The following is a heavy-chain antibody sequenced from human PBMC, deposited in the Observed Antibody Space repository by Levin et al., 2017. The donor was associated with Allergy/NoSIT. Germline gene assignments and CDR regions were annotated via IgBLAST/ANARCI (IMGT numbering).Heavy chain of an antibody. J-gene: IGHJ4*02. CDR3: ASVYCSTTSCYGAY. CDR1: GFTFSSYS. V-gene: IGHV3-48*02. CDR2: ITSSSSSI. Sequence: SGGSLRLSCAASGFTFSSYSMNWVRQAPGKGLEWVSYITSSSSSIYYADSVRGRFTISRDNAKNSLYLQMNSLRDEDTAVYYCASVYCSTTSCYGAYWGQGTLVTVSS. D-gene: IGHD2-2*01.